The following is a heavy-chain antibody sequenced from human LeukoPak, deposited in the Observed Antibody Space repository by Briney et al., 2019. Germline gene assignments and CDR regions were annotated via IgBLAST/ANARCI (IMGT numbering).Heavy chain of an antibody. Sequence: SVKVSCKASGYTFTSYSINWVRQAPGQGLEWMGGIIPIFGTADYAQKFQGRVTITTDESTSTAYMELSSLRSEDTAVYYCARGRSGYYYYYYMDVWGKGTTVTVSS. J-gene: IGHJ6*03. CDR2: IIPIFGTA. CDR1: GYTFTSYS. V-gene: IGHV1-69*05. D-gene: IGHD1-26*01. CDR3: ARGRSGYYYYYYMDV.